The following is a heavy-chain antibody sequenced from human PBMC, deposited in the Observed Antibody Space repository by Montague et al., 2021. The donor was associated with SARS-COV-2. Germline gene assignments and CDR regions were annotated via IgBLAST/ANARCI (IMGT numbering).Heavy chain of an antibody. Sequence: SETLSLTCTVSGVSITDYYWSWIRQPPGKGLEWVGDVLYNKSTNFNPSLKSRVTISVYTSKNQFSLRLTSVTAADTAFYYCVRQPHYDGLNGPPDFWDQGTLVTVSS. J-gene: IGHJ4*02. CDR2: VLYNKST. V-gene: IGHV4-59*08. CDR3: VRQPHYDGLNGPPDF. D-gene: IGHD3-9*01. CDR1: GVSITDYY.